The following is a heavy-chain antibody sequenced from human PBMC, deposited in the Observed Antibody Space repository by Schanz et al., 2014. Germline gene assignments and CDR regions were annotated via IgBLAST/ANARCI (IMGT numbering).Heavy chain of an antibody. V-gene: IGHV3-23*04. D-gene: IGHD5-12*01. CDR1: GFSFSTHA. CDR2: INTSGGSR. CDR3: AKDMNREATAPES. J-gene: IGHJ5*02. Sequence: EVQLVESGGGLVQPGGSLRLSCAASGFSFSTHAMSWVRQAPGQGLEWVSGINTSGGSRYYAESVKGRFTVSRDNSKNTVYLHMNSLRDEDTAVYYCAKDMNREATAPESWGQGTLVVVSS.